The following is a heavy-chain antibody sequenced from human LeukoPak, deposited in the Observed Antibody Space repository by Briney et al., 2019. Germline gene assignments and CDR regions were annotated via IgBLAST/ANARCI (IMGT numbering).Heavy chain of an antibody. CDR1: GFTFSSYA. CDR3: ARNSNTMVRGEDWFDP. CDR2: ISYDGSNK. D-gene: IGHD3-10*01. V-gene: IGHV3-30-3*01. Sequence: GRSLRLSCAASGFTFSSYAMHWVRQAPGKGLEWVAVISYDGSNKYYADSVKGRFTISRDNTKNTLYLQMNSLRAEGTAVYYCARNSNTMVRGEDWFDPWGQGTLVTVSS. J-gene: IGHJ5*02.